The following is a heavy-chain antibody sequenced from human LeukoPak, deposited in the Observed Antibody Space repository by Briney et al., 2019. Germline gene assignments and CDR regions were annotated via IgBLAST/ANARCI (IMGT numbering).Heavy chain of an antibody. CDR3: AREREVVTDMGNWFDP. Sequence: ASVKVSCKASGYTFTGYYMHWVRQAPGQGLEWMGWINPNSGGTNYAQKFQGRVTMTRDTSISTAYMELSRLRSDDTAVYYCAREREVVTDMGNWFDPWGQGTLVTVSS. CDR2: INPNSGGT. CDR1: GYTFTGYY. V-gene: IGHV1-2*02. J-gene: IGHJ5*02. D-gene: IGHD2-21*02.